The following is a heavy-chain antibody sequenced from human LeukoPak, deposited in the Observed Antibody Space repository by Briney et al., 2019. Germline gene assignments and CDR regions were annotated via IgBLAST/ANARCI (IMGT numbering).Heavy chain of an antibody. D-gene: IGHD4-17*01. CDR2: IYYSGST. Sequence: SETLSLTCTVSGGSISSGGYYWSWIRQHPGKGLEWIGYIYYSGSTYYNPSLKSRVTISVDTSKNQFSLKLSSVTAADTAVYYCARDLDYGDYGGWFDPWGQGTLVTVSS. J-gene: IGHJ5*02. CDR1: GGSISSGGYY. CDR3: ARDLDYGDYGGWFDP. V-gene: IGHV4-31*03.